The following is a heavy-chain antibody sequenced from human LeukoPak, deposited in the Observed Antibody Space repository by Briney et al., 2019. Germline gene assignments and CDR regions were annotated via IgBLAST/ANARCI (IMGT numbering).Heavy chain of an antibody. CDR2: MNTDGSIT. CDR3: ARVGQGATPY. D-gene: IGHD1-26*01. V-gene: IGHV3-74*01. J-gene: IGHJ4*02. Sequence: GGSLRLSCAASGFTFSNYWMHWVRQAPGKGLVWVSGMNTDGSITRYADSVKGRFTISRDNAKNTLYLQMNSLRAEDTAVYYCARVGQGATPYWGQGTLVTVSS. CDR1: GFTFSNYW.